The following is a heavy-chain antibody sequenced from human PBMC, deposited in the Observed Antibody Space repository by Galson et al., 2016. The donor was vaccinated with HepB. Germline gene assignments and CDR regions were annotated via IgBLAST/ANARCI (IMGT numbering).Heavy chain of an antibody. V-gene: IGHV3-30*03. Sequence: SLRLSCAASGFTFSHYAIHWVRQAPGEGLEWVIFISYDGNNKDYADSVKGRFTISRDNSKNTVSLQMNGLRTEDTAIYYCATISIRPEDGDYWGQGTLVTVSS. D-gene: IGHD3-3*02. CDR1: GFTFSHYA. J-gene: IGHJ4*02. CDR3: ATISIRPEDGDY. CDR2: ISYDGNNK.